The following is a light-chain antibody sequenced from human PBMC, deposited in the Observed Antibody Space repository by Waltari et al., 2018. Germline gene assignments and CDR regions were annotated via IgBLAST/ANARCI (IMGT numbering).Light chain of an antibody. CDR1: SGDVGTYDY. J-gene: IGLJ2*01. Sequence: QSALTQPPSASGSPGQSVPLSCTGTSGDVGTYDYVPWYQQYPGKPPRVLIYEVTKRPSGVPGRFSGSKSGNTASLTVSGLQAEDEASYYCGSYADSSTFLFGGGTKLTVL. CDR2: EVT. V-gene: IGLV2-8*01. CDR3: GSYADSSTFL.